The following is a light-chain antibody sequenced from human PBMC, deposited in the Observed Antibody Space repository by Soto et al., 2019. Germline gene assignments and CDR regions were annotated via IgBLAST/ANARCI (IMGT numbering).Light chain of an antibody. CDR2: AVS. CDR3: CSYAGSSTLL. Sequence: QSALTQPASVSGSPGQSITVSCTGTSSDIGSYNLVSWYQHHPGKAPKLMIYAVSKRPSGVSSRFSGSKSGNTASLTISGLQAEDEADYFCCSYAGSSTLLFGGGTK. J-gene: IGLJ3*02. CDR1: SSDIGSYNL. V-gene: IGLV2-23*02.